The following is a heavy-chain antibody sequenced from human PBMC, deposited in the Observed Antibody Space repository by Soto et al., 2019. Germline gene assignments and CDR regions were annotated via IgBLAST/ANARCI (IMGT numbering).Heavy chain of an antibody. D-gene: IGHD2-2*01. CDR1: GGTFSSYA. J-gene: IGHJ6*02. V-gene: IGHV1-69*13. CDR3: ARDRGYCSSTSCYGYYGMDF. CDR2: IIQIFGTE. Sequence: SVKVSCKATGGTFSSYAISWVRQAPGKGLEWMEEIIQIFGTENYAQKFQGRVTITADESTSTAYMELSSLISEDTAVYYCARDRGYCSSTSCYGYYGMDFWGQGTTVTVSS.